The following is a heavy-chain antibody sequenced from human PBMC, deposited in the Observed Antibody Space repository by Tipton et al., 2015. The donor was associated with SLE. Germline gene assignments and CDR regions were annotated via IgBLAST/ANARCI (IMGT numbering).Heavy chain of an antibody. D-gene: IGHD6-13*01. Sequence: TLSLTCTVSGGSIRSSSYYWGWIRQPPGKGLEWIGSIYYSGSTNYNPSLKSRVTISVDTSKNQFSLKLSSVTAADTAVYYCARGRPGIAAAGTYDYWGQGTLVTVSS. CDR3: ARGRPGIAAAGTYDY. J-gene: IGHJ4*02. CDR1: GGSIRSSSYY. V-gene: IGHV4-39*07. CDR2: IYYSGST.